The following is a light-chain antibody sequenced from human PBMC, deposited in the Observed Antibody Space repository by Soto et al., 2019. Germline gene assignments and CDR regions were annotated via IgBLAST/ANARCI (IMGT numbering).Light chain of an antibody. CDR1: QSISDT. J-gene: IGKJ1*01. CDR2: DAS. V-gene: IGKV3D-15*01. CDR3: QQYGSSPRT. Sequence: EIVMTQSRATLSVSPGGRATLSCRASQSISDTLAWYQQKPGQAPRLLIYDASNRATGIPARFSGSGSGTDFTLTISSLEPEDFAVYYCQQYGSSPRTFGQGTKVDIK.